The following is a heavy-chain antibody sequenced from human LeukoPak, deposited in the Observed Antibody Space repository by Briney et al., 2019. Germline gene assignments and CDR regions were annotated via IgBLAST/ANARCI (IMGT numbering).Heavy chain of an antibody. D-gene: IGHD4-17*01. CDR2: INHSGST. CDR1: GGSISGYY. V-gene: IGHV4-34*01. J-gene: IGHJ4*02. Sequence: TSETLSLTCAVYGGSISGYYWSWIRQPPGKGLEWIGEINHSGSTNYNPSLKSRVTISVDTSKNQFSLKLSSVTAAETAVYYCASSKCGDPIPFDYWGQGTLVTVSS. CDR3: ASSKCGDPIPFDY.